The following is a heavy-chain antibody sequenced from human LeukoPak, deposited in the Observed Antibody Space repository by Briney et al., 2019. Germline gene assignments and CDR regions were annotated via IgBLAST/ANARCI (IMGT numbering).Heavy chain of an antibody. V-gene: IGHV3-23*01. J-gene: IGHJ4*02. CDR3: AKDSTYDSSGYYDY. CDR1: GITFSSYA. CDR2: ISGSGGST. Sequence: GGSLRLSCAASGITFSSYAMNWVRQAPGKGLEWVSAISGSGGSTYYADSVKGRFTISRDNSKNTLYLQMNSLRVEDTAIYFCAKDSTYDSSGYYDYWGQGTLVTVSS. D-gene: IGHD3-22*01.